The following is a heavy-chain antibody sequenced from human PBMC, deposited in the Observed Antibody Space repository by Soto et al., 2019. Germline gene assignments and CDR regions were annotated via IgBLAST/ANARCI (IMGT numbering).Heavy chain of an antibody. CDR1: GFTFSSYG. J-gene: IGHJ6*02. CDR2: IWYDGSNK. CDR3: AREGEGDYYYGMDV. D-gene: IGHD3-16*01. V-gene: IGHV3-33*01. Sequence: QVQLVESGGGVVQPGRSLRLSCAASGFTFSSYGMHWVRQAPGKGLEWVAVIWYDGSNKYYADSVKGRFTISRDNSKNTLYLQMNSLRAEDTAVYYCAREGEGDYYYGMDVWGQGTTVTVSS.